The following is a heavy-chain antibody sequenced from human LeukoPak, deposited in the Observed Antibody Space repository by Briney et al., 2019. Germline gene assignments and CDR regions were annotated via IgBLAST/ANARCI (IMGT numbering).Heavy chain of an antibody. Sequence: PSQTLSLTCTVSGGSISSGSYYWSWIRQPAGKGLEWIGRIYTSGSTNYNPSLKSRVTISLDTSRNQFSLKLNSVTAADTAVYYCAKPNGHGLIDIWGQGTMVAVSS. CDR1: GGSISSGSYY. V-gene: IGHV4-61*02. CDR3: AKPNGHGLIDI. J-gene: IGHJ3*02. D-gene: IGHD2-8*01. CDR2: IYTSGST.